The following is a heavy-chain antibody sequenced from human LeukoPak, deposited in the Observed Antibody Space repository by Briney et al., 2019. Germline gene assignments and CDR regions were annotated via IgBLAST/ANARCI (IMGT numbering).Heavy chain of an antibody. CDR1: GFTFSSYA. D-gene: IGHD5-12*01. CDR2: ISGSRGTS. CDR3: AKLYPSQYSGYSFDY. Sequence: PGGSLRLSCAASGFTFSSYAMSWVRQAPGKGLEWASAISGSRGTSYYADSVKGRFTFSRDNSKNTLYLQMNSLRAEDTAVYYCAKLYPSQYSGYSFDYWGQGTLVTVSS. J-gene: IGHJ4*02. V-gene: IGHV3-23*01.